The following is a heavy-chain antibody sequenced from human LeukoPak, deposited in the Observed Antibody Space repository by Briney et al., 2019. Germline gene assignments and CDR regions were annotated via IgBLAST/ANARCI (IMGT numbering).Heavy chain of an antibody. D-gene: IGHD5-18*01. CDR2: IIPIFGTA. CDR3: ARGRGYSYGFNY. V-gene: IGHV1-69*06. CDR1: GGTFSSYA. J-gene: IGHJ4*02. Sequence: GASVKVSCKASGGTFSSYAISWVRQAPGQGLEWMGGIIPIFGTANYAQKFQGRVTITADKSTSTAYMELSSLRSEDTAVYCCARGRGYSYGFNYWGQGTLVTVSS.